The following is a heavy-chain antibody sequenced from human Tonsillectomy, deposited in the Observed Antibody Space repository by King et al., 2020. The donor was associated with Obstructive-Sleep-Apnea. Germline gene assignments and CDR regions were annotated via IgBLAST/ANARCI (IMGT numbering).Heavy chain of an antibody. J-gene: IGHJ6*02. CDR3: ARAAPLLRFYGMDV. V-gene: IGHV1-3*01. Sequence: QVQLVQSGAEVKKPGASVKVSCKASGYTFSSYAMHWVRQAPGQRLEWMGWINAGNGNTKYSQKFQGRVTITRDTSASTAYMELSSLRSEDTAVYYCARAAPLLRFYGMDVWGQGTTVTVSS. D-gene: IGHD3-3*01. CDR1: GYTFSSYA. CDR2: INAGNGNT.